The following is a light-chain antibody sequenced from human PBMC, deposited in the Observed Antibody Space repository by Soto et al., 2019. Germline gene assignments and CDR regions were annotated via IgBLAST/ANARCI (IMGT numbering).Light chain of an antibody. V-gene: IGLV1-44*01. J-gene: IGLJ2*01. Sequence: QSVLTQPPSASGTPGQRVTISCSGSSSNIGTNTVNWYQHLPGSAPKLLIYSNNQRPSGVPDRFSGSKSGTSASLAISGLQPDDEADYSCEAWDGSLNVVLFGGGTKLTVL. CDR2: SNN. CDR3: EAWDGSLNVVL. CDR1: SSNIGTNT.